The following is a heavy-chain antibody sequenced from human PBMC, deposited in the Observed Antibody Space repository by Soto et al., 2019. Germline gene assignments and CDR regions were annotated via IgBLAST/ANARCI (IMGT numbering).Heavy chain of an antibody. CDR2: ISSSSSYT. D-gene: IGHD2-15*01. V-gene: IGHV3-11*06. CDR1: GFTFSDYY. J-gene: IGHJ4*02. Sequence: QVQLVESGGGLVKPGGSLRLSCAASGFTFSDYYMSWIRQAPGKGLEWVSYISSSSSYTNYADSVKGRFTISRDNAKNSLYLQMNSLRAEVTAVYYCARYCSGGCPRLTRSSAFDYWGQGTLVTVSS. CDR3: ARYCSGGCPRLTRSSAFDY.